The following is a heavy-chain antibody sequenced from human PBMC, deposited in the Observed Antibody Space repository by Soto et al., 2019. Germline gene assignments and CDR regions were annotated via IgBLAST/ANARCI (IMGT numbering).Heavy chain of an antibody. J-gene: IGHJ5*01. CDR3: ARLTSQNWFES. CDR2: ITTSNGKT. Sequence: RASVKVSCKASGYTFVNYGISWVRQAPGQGLEWVGWITTSNGKTHYAQNLQGRVTMTTDTLTSTAYMELRSLRSDDTALYYCARLTSQNWFESWGQGTLVTVSS. CDR1: GYTFVNYG. V-gene: IGHV1-18*01.